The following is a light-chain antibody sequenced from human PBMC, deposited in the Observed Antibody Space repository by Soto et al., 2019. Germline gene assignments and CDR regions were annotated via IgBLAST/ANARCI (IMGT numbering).Light chain of an antibody. CDR2: DAS. CDR1: QSVSSN. CDR3: QHYNNWPRT. J-gene: IGKJ1*01. Sequence: EIVMTQSPATLSVSPGERVTLSCRASQSVSSNFAWYQQKPGQAPRLLIYDASTRATGIPARFSGSGSGTEFTLTISSLQSEDFVVYYCQHYNNWPRTFGQGTKVEIK. V-gene: IGKV3-15*01.